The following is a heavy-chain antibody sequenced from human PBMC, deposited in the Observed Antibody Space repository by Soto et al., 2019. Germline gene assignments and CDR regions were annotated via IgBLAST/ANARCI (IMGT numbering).Heavy chain of an antibody. CDR3: ASDFRTRGWFRQAGNFAMDV. D-gene: IGHD6-19*01. Sequence: QVQLVQSGAEVRKPGASVKVSCKASGYPYTNSYMHWVRQAPGQGLEWMGWIHPNTGGTNYAQKFQGRVTMTRDTSVSTVYMELNRLTSADMAIYFCASDFRTRGWFRQAGNFAMDVWGQGTTVTVS. V-gene: IGHV1-2*02. J-gene: IGHJ6*02. CDR1: GYPYTNSY. CDR2: IHPNTGGT.